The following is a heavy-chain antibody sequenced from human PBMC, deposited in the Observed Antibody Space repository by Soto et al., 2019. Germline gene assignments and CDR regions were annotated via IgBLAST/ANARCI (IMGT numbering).Heavy chain of an antibody. D-gene: IGHD3-3*01. CDR2: IYYSGST. J-gene: IGHJ6*02. CDR1: GGSISSYY. V-gene: IGHV4-59*01. Sequence: SETLSLTCTVSGGSISSYYWGWIRQPPGKGLEWIGYIYYSGSTNYNPSLKSRVTISVDTSKNQFSLKLSSVTAADTAVYYCARGRYYDFWNGMDVWGQGTMVTVSS. CDR3: ARGRYYDFWNGMDV.